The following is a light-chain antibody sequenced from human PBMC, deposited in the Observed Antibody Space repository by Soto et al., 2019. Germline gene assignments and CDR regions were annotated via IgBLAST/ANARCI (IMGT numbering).Light chain of an antibody. CDR2: LAS. Sequence: ILMTQSPLSLPATPGEPASISCMATHVLLNSDGYYYLAWYLHKPGHSPQLLIDLASSRDSGVPDRFSGSGSGTDFTLKISRVEAEDVAVYFSMQGTHWPRTFGQGTKVDIK. J-gene: IGKJ1*01. CDR1: HVLLNSDGYYY. V-gene: IGKV2-28*01. CDR3: MQGTHWPRT.